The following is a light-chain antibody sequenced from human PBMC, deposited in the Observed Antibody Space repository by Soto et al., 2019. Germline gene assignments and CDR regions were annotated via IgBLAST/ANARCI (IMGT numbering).Light chain of an antibody. CDR3: QQYGSSPYT. V-gene: IGKV3-20*01. J-gene: IGKJ2*01. CDR2: GAS. Sequence: EIVLTQSPGTLSLSPGERATLSCRASQSVSSSYLARYQQKPGQAPRLLIYGASSRATGIPDRFSGSGSGTDCTLTISRLEPEDFAVYYCQQYGSSPYTFGQGTKLEIK. CDR1: QSVSSSY.